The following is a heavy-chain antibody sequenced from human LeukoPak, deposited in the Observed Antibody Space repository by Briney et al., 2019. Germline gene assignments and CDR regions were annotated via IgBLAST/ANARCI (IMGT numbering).Heavy chain of an antibody. D-gene: IGHD5-24*01. CDR2: INSDGSST. CDR3: ARGLVEMATIAPFDY. J-gene: IGHJ4*02. Sequence: PGGSLRLSCAASGFTFSSYWMHWVRQAPGKGLVRVSRINSDGSSTSYADSVKGRFTISRDNAKNTLYLQMNSLRAEDTAVYYCARGLVEMATIAPFDYWGQGTLVTVSS. V-gene: IGHV3-74*01. CDR1: GFTFSSYW.